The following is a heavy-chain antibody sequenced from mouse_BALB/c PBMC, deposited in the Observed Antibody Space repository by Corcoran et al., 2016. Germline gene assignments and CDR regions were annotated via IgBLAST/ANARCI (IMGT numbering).Heavy chain of an antibody. CDR2: INPYNGGT. V-gene: IGHV1-18*01. Sequence: EVQLQQSGPELVKPGASMKISCKASGYSFTGYTMNWMKQSHGKNLEWIGLINPYNGGTSYNQKFKGKATLTVDKSSSTAYMELLSLTSEDSAVYYCARGSTMITTAWFAYWGQGTLVTVSA. CDR1: GYSFTGYT. D-gene: IGHD2-4*01. CDR3: ARGSTMITTAWFAY. J-gene: IGHJ3*01.